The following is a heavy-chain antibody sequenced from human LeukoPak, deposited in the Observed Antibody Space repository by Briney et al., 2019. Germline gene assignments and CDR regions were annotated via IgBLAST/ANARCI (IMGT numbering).Heavy chain of an antibody. CDR1: GFTFSSYS. Sequence: PGGSLRLSCAASGFTFSSYSMNWVRQAPGKGLEWVSSISSSSSYIYYADSVKGRFTISRDNAKNSLYLQMNSLRAEDTAVYYCARPQNYYGSGNREDAFDIWGQGTMVTVSS. D-gene: IGHD3-10*01. V-gene: IGHV3-21*01. J-gene: IGHJ3*02. CDR2: ISSSSSYI. CDR3: ARPQNYYGSGNREDAFDI.